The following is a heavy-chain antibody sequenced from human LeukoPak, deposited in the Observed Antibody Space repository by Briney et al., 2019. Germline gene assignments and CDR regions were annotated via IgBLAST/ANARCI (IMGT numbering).Heavy chain of an antibody. CDR1: GGSISSSSYY. CDR2: IYYSGST. J-gene: IGHJ4*02. CDR3: ARTGLFDYVWGSYQPFDY. D-gene: IGHD3-16*02. Sequence: LETLSLTCTVSGGSISSSSYYWGWIRQPPGKGLEWIGSIYYSGSTYYNPSLKSRVTISVDTSKNQFSLKLSSVTAADTAVYYCARTGLFDYVWGSYQPFDYWGQGTLVTVSS. V-gene: IGHV4-39*01.